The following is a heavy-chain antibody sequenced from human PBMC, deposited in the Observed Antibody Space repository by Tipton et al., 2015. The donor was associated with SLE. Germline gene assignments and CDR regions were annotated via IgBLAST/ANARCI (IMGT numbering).Heavy chain of an antibody. CDR1: GFTFRNYA. D-gene: IGHD3-10*01. V-gene: IGHV3-23*03. CDR2: VYSGGNT. CDR3: ARDRFGSETYFDY. Sequence: GSLRLSCAASGFTFRNYAMGWVRQAPGKGLEWVSAVYSGGNTYYGDSVKGRFTISRDNSKNTVHLQMNSLRVEDTAVYYCARDRFGSETYFDYWGQGTLVTVSS. J-gene: IGHJ4*02.